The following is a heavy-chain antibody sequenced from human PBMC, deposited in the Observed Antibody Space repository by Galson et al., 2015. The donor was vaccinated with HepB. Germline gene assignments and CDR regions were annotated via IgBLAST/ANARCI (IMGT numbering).Heavy chain of an antibody. D-gene: IGHD2-2*01. CDR2: IFSNDEK. V-gene: IGHV2-26*01. CDR3: ARISSGVYCTSNTCNAGNWFDP. CDR1: GFSLSNARMG. J-gene: IGHJ5*02. Sequence: PALVKPTQTLTLTCTVSGFSLSNARMGVSWIRQPPGKALEWLAHIFSNDEKSYSTSLKSRLTISKDTSKSQVVLTMTNMDPVDTATYFCARISSGVYCTSNTCNAGNWFDPWGQGALVTVSS.